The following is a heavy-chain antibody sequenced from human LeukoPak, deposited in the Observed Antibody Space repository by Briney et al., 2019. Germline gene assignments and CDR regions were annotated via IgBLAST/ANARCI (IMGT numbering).Heavy chain of an antibody. CDR2: ITSSSSYT. D-gene: IGHD3-22*01. J-gene: IGHJ4*02. CDR1: AFTFSTYN. V-gene: IGHV3-21*01. CDR3: ARGIYYYDSSGYYFDY. Sequence: GGSLRLSCAASAFTFSTYNMNWVRQAPGKGLEWVSSITSSSSYTFYADSVKGRFTISRDNAKNSLYLQMNSLRAEDTAVYYCARGIYYYDSSGYYFDYWGQGTLVTVSS.